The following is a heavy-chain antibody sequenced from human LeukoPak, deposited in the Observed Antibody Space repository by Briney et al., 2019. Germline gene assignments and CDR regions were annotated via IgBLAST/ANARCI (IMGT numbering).Heavy chain of an antibody. CDR1: GYSISSGYY. D-gene: IGHD1-26*01. Sequence: PSETLSLTCTVSGYSISSGYYSGWIRQPPGKGLEWIGIIYHSRTTYYNPSLKSRVTISVDTSKNQFSLKLSSVTAADTAVYYCERTYSGSYRQTYYYYYMDVWGKGTTVTVSS. CDR3: ERTYSGSYRQTYYYYYMDV. CDR2: IYHSRTT. J-gene: IGHJ6*03. V-gene: IGHV4-38-2*02.